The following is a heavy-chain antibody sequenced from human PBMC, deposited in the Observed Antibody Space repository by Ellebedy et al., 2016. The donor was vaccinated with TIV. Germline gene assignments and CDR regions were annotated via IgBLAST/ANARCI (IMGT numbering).Heavy chain of an antibody. CDR3: ARGVLRFLEWSSDGNDYYMDV. CDR1: GYTFTSYD. D-gene: IGHD3-3*01. Sequence: ASVKVSXXASGYTFTSYDINWVRQATGQGLEWMGWMNSNSANTGYAQKFQGRVTMTRDTSISTAYMELSSLRSEDTAVYYCARGVLRFLEWSSDGNDYYMDVWGKGTTVTVSS. J-gene: IGHJ6*03. V-gene: IGHV1-8*01. CDR2: MNSNSANT.